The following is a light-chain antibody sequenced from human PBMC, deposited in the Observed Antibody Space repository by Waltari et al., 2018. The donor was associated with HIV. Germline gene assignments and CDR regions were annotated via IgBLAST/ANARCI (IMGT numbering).Light chain of an antibody. CDR2: WAS. CDR1: QSVLYSSNNKNY. Sequence: DIVMTQSPDSLAVSLGERATINCKSSQSVLYSSNNKNYLALYQQKPGQPPKLLIYWASARESGVPDRFSASGSGTDFTLTISSLQAEDVAVYYCQQHYTTPLTFGGGTKVEI. J-gene: IGKJ4*01. CDR3: QQHYTTPLT. V-gene: IGKV4-1*01.